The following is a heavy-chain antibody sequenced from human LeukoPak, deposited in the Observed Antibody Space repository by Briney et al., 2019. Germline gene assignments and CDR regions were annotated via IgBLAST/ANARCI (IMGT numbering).Heavy chain of an antibody. CDR3: ARENGDFGAFDI. CDR1: GGSISSYY. V-gene: IGHV4-59*01. J-gene: IGHJ3*02. D-gene: IGHD4-17*01. CDR2: IYYSGST. Sequence: PSETLSLTCTVSGGSISSYYWSWIRQPPGKGLEWIGYIYYSGSTNYNPSLQSRVTISVDTSKTQFSLKLSSVTAADTAVYYCARENGDFGAFDIWGQGTMVTVSS.